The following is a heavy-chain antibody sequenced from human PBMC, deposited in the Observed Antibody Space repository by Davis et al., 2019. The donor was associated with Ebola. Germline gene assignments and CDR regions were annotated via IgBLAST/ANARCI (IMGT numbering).Heavy chain of an antibody. V-gene: IGHV3-7*01. Sequence: GESLMLSCAASGFTFSSYWMSWVRQAPGKGLELVANIKQDGSEKYYVDSVKGRFTISRDNAKNSLYLQMNSLRAEDTAVYYCARWRDFPLWYFDLWGRGTLVTVSS. CDR2: IKQDGSEK. D-gene: IGHD3-3*01. CDR1: GFTFSSYW. J-gene: IGHJ2*01. CDR3: ARWRDFPLWYFDL.